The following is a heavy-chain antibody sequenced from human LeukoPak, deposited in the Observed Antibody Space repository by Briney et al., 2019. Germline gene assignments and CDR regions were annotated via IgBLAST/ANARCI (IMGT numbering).Heavy chain of an antibody. CDR1: DGSISSYY. D-gene: IGHD5-18*01. CDR3: ARGSYGDY. J-gene: IGHJ4*02. CDR2: IYSSGST. V-gene: IGHV4-59*01. Sequence: PSETLSLTCTVSDGSISSYYWSWIRQPPGKGLEWIGYIYSSGSTNYNPSLKSRVTISVDTSKNQFSLRLTSVTAADAAVYYCARGSYGDYWGLGTLVTVSS.